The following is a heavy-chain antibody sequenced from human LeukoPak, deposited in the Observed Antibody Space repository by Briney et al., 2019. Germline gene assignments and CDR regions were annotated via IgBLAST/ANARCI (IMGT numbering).Heavy chain of an antibody. Sequence: ASVKVSCKASGGTFSSYAISWVRQAPGQGLEWMGGIIPIFGTANYAQKFQGRVTITTDESTSTAYMELSSLRSEDTAVYYCARAPVDCSSNSCYLVQNYYYYMDVWGKGTTVTVSS. CDR1: GGTFSSYA. CDR3: ARAPVDCSSNSCYLVQNYYYYMDV. D-gene: IGHD2-2*01. V-gene: IGHV1-69*05. CDR2: IIPIFGTA. J-gene: IGHJ6*03.